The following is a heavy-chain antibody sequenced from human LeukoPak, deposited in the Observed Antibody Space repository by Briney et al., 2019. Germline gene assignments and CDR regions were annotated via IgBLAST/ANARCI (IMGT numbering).Heavy chain of an antibody. CDR2: ISRRDDYT. D-gene: IGHD3-10*01. J-gene: IGHJ4*02. CDR1: GFAFSSYA. Sequence: GGSLRLSCAASGFAFSSYAMSWVRQPPGKGLEWVSVISRRDDYTYYAGSVKGRFTISRDNSKNTLYLQMNTLRAEDTAVYYCANDYRSGSFHDFWGQGTPVTVSS. CDR3: ANDYRSGSFHDF. V-gene: IGHV3-23*01.